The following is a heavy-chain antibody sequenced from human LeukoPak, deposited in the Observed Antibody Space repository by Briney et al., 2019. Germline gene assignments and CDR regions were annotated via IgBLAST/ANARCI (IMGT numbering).Heavy chain of an antibody. J-gene: IGHJ4*02. V-gene: IGHV1-2*02. Sequence: ASVKVSCKGSGYTFTGYYMHWVRQAPGQGLEWMGWINPNSGGTNYAQKFQGRVTMTRDTSISTAYMELSRLRSDDTAVYYCARLVVPAAEGRDYWGQGTLVTVSS. CDR2: INPNSGGT. D-gene: IGHD2-2*01. CDR1: GYTFTGYY. CDR3: ARLVVPAAEGRDY.